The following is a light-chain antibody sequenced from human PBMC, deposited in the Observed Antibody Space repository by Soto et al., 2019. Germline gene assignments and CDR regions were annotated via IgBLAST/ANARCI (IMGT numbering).Light chain of an antibody. CDR1: QSISNY. CDR3: QKSYSTSLT. CDR2: AAS. J-gene: IGKJ4*01. V-gene: IGKV1-39*01. Sequence: DIQMTQSPSSLSASVGDRVTITCRASQSISNYLNWYQQKSGKAPKLLMYAASSLQSGVPSRFCGSGCGTDFTLSISSLQSEDFASYYCQKSYSTSLTFGGGTKVDIK.